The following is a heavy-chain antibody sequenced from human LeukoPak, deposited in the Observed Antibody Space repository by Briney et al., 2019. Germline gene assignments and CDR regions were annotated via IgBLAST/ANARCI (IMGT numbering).Heavy chain of an antibody. D-gene: IGHD6-19*01. Sequence: GGSLRLSCAASGFTFSSYSMNWVRQAPGEGLEWVSSISSSSSYIYYADSVKGRLTISRDNAKNSPYLQMNSLKAEDTAVYYCATYSSGWADFDYWGQGTLVTVSS. J-gene: IGHJ4*02. CDR2: ISSSSSYI. V-gene: IGHV3-21*01. CDR3: ATYSSGWADFDY. CDR1: GFTFSSYS.